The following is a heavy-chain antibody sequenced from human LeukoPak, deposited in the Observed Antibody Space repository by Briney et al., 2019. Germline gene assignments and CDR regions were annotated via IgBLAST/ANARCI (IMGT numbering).Heavy chain of an antibody. CDR1: GGSIRGGGYY. CDR2: IYYSGST. CDR3: ARVVGATPDNYFDY. J-gene: IGHJ4*02. Sequence: PSETPCLTCTVSGGSIRGGGYYWGWIRQHPGKGLEWIGYIYYSGSTYYNPSLKRRVTISVDTSKNQFSLKLSSVTAAETAVYYCARVVGATPDNYFDYWGQGTLVTVSS. V-gene: IGHV4-31*02. D-gene: IGHD1-26*01.